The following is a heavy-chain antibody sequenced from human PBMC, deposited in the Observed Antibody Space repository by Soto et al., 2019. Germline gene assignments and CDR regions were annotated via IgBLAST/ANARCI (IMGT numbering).Heavy chain of an antibody. CDR2: IVVGSGNT. CDR3: AVSWYSSSSPPYYFDY. Sequence: GASVKVSSKASGFTFTSSAMQWVRQARGQRLEWIGWIVVGSGNTNYAQKFQERVTITRDMSTSTAYMELSSLRSEDTAVYYCAVSWYSSSSPPYYFDYWGQGTLVTVSS. J-gene: IGHJ4*02. CDR1: GFTFTSSA. D-gene: IGHD6-6*01. V-gene: IGHV1-58*02.